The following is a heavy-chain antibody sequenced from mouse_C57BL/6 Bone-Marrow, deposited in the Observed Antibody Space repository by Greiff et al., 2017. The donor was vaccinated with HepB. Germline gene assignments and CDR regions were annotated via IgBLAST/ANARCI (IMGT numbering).Heavy chain of an antibody. CDR2: IYPSDSET. D-gene: IGHD2-5*01. CDR1: GYTFTSYW. V-gene: IGHV1-61*01. J-gene: IGHJ3*01. CDR3: ARSYYSNYAWFAY. Sequence: VQLQQSGAELVRPGSSVKLSCKASGYTFTSYWMDWVKQRPGQGLEWIGNIYPSDSETHYNQKFKDKATLTVDKSSSTAYMQLSSLTSEDSAVYYCARSYYSNYAWFAYWGQGTLVTVSA.